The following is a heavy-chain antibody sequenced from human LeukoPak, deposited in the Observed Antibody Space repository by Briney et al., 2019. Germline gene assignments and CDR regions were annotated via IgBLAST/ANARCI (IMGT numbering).Heavy chain of an antibody. J-gene: IGHJ4*02. D-gene: IGHD2-15*01. Sequence: PGGSLRLSCAASGFTLSNSWMHWVRQAPGKGLVWVSRIDPDGNTDYADSVKGRFTISRDNSKNTLYLQMNSLRAEDTAVYYCAKARGYCSGGTCYSGFDYWGQGTLVTVSS. CDR3: AKARGYCSGGTCYSGFDY. CDR1: GFTLSNSW. CDR2: IDPDGNT. V-gene: IGHV3-74*01.